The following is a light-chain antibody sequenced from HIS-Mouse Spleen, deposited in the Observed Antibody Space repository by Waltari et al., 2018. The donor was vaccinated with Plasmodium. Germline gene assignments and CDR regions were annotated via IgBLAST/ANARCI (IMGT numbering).Light chain of an antibody. J-gene: IGLJ2*01. Sequence: QSALTQPPSASASPGQSVTISCTGTSSDVGAYNYVSWYQQHPGKAPKLMIYEVSKRPSGVPDRFSGSKSGNTASLTVSGLQAEDEADYYCSSYAGSNNLVFGGGTKLTVL. CDR3: SSYAGSNNLV. V-gene: IGLV2-8*01. CDR2: EVS. CDR1: SSDVGAYNY.